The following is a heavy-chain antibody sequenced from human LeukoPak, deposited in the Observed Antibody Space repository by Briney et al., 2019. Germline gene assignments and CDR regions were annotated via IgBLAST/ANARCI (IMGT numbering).Heavy chain of an antibody. Sequence: PSETLSLTCAVYGGSFSGYYWSWIRQPPGKGLEWIGEIDHSGSTTYDPSLKSRVTISVDTSKNQFSLKLSSVTAADTAVYYCARGNIVAVPAATDSHYYYGMDVWGQGTTVTVSS. J-gene: IGHJ6*01. CDR2: IDHSGST. D-gene: IGHD2-2*01. CDR3: ARGNIVAVPAATDSHYYYGMDV. V-gene: IGHV4-34*01. CDR1: GGSFSGYY.